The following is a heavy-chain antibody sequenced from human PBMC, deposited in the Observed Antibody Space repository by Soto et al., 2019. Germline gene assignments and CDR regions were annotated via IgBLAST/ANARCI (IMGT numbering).Heavy chain of an antibody. Sequence: GGALRLFWAAPGFPLSSYCLPWVRPAPGKVLEWVSFISYDGSNKYYADSVKGRFTISRDNSKNTLYLQMNSLRAEDTSVYYCASPRGYSGYDSPGYPLDYWGQGTLVTVSS. V-gene: IGHV3-30*03. D-gene: IGHD5-12*01. CDR3: ASPRGYSGYDSPGYPLDY. CDR2: ISYDGSNK. CDR1: GFPLSSYC. J-gene: IGHJ4*02.